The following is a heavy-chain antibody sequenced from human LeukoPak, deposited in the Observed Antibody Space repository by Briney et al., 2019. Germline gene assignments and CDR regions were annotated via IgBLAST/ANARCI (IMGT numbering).Heavy chain of an antibody. CDR3: AKGGRVGGYYASSGLDY. D-gene: IGHD3-22*01. CDR2: ISGSGGST. V-gene: IGHV3-23*01. J-gene: IGHJ4*02. Sequence: PGGSLRLSCAASGFTFSSYGMSWVRQAPGKGLEWVSAISGSGGSTYYADSVKGRFTISRDNSKNTLYLQMNSLRAEDTAVYYCAKGGRVGGYYASSGLDYWGQGTLVTVSS. CDR1: GFTFSSYG.